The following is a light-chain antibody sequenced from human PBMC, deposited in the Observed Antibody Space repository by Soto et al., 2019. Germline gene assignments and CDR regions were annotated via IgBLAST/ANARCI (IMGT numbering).Light chain of an antibody. J-gene: IGLJ1*01. CDR2: DVT. V-gene: IGLV2-14*01. CDR3: SSYTSSSTPYV. Sequence: QSALTQPASVSGSPGQSITISCTGTSSDVGGYNYVSWYQQHPVEAPKLMIYDVTNRPSGVSDRFSGSKSDNTASLTISGLQAEDEADYYCSSYTSSSTPYVFGTGTKVTVL. CDR1: SSDVGGYNY.